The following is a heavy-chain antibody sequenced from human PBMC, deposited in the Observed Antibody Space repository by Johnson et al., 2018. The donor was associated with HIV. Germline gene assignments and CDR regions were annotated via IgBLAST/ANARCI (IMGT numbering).Heavy chain of an antibody. Sequence: VQLVESGGGVVQPGRSLRLPCAASGFTSNDYAMHWVRQGPGEGLEWVAGIGWNGLTIGYVDSVKGRFTISRDDATNSLYLRMDSLRTEDTAFYYCAKDLNYGSYLLGFDVWGQGTMVIVSS. CDR2: IGWNGLTI. CDR3: AKDLNYGSYLLGFDV. J-gene: IGHJ3*01. CDR1: GFTSNDYA. V-gene: IGHV3-9*02. D-gene: IGHD3-10*01.